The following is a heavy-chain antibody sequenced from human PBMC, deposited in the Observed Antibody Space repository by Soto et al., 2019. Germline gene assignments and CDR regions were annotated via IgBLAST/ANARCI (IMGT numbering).Heavy chain of an antibody. V-gene: IGHV3-33*01. Sequence: QVQLVESGGGVVQPGRSLRLSCAASGFTFSSYGMHWVRQAPGKGLEWVAVIWSDGSNKYYADSVKGRFTISRDNSKNTLYLQMNSLRAEDTAEYYCARYREPGENFDYWGQGTLVTVS. J-gene: IGHJ4*02. CDR2: IWSDGSNK. CDR1: GFTFSSYG. D-gene: IGHD3-16*02. CDR3: ARYREPGENFDY.